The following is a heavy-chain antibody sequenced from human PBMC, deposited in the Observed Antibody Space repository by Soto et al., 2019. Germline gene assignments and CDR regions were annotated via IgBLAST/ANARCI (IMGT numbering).Heavy chain of an antibody. Sequence: QVQLQESGPGLVKPSQTLSLTCTVSGGSISSGDYYWSWIRQPPGKGLEWIGYIYYTGTTYYNASLQSRVAISVDTSKKQFSLKLSSVTAADTAVYYCARAHYYDSVFQPWGQGTLVTVSS. D-gene: IGHD3-22*01. CDR2: IYYTGTT. V-gene: IGHV4-30-4*01. CDR3: ARAHYYDSVFQP. J-gene: IGHJ1*01. CDR1: GGSISSGDYY.